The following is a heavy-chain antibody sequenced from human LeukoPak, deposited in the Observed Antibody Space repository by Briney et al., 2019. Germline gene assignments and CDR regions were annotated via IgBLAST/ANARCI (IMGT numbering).Heavy chain of an antibody. J-gene: IGHJ2*01. CDR2: INHEGSEM. D-gene: IGHD3-22*01. V-gene: IGHV3-7*01. Sequence: GGSLRLSCAASGFTISNYWMSWVRQAPGKGLEWLGNINHEGSEMYYVDSVKGGFTISRDNGKNSLYLQNNSLRADDTAVYYYATDQGSMIVEQTTNGYFDLWGRGTLVTVSS. CDR3: ATDQGSMIVEQTTNGYFDL. CDR1: GFTISNYW.